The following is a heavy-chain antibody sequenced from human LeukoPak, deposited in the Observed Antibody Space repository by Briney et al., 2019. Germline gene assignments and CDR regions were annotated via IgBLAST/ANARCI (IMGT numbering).Heavy chain of an antibody. Sequence: PSETLSLSCTFSGGFIRSYYWSWIRQPPGKGLEWIGYVYYSGSANYNPSLKSRVTISVDTSNNQFSLKLNSVTAADTAVYYCARHTTIAAWHFEHWGQGTLVTVSS. D-gene: IGHD1-1*01. CDR3: ARHTTIAAWHFEH. CDR2: VYYSGSA. V-gene: IGHV4-59*08. J-gene: IGHJ4*02. CDR1: GGFIRSYY.